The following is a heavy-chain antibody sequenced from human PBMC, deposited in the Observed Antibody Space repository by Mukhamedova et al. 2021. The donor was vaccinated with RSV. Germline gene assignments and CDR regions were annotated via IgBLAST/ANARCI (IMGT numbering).Heavy chain of an antibody. CDR3: TTDHGEKAFDI. V-gene: IGHV3-15*01. CDR2: GTA. Sequence: GTADYAAPVKGRFTISRDDSRNMLYLQMSSLKTEDTALYHCTTDHGEKAFDIWGQGTMVTVSS. D-gene: IGHD4-17*01. J-gene: IGHJ3*02.